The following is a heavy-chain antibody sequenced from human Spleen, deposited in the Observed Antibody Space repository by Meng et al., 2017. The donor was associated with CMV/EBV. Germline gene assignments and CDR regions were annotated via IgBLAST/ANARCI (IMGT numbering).Heavy chain of an antibody. Sequence: QVRLQVSGPGLVKPSETPYLTCPVSGGFISSYYWSWIRQPPRKGLEWIGEINHSGSTNYNPSLKSRVTISVDTSKNQFSLKLSSVTAADTAVYYCASNLMTTVVINYWGQGTLVTVSS. D-gene: IGHD4-23*01. CDR2: INHSGST. CDR1: GGFISSYY. V-gene: IGHV4-34*01. CDR3: ASNLMTTVVINY. J-gene: IGHJ4*02.